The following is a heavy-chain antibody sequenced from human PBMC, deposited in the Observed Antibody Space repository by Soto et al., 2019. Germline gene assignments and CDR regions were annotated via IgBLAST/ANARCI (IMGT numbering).Heavy chain of an antibody. CDR3: SITMIVVVILGPAPFDY. V-gene: IGHV3-7*03. CDR2: IKFDAREK. Sequence: GGSLRLSCAASGFTFDIYWMSWVRQAPGKGLEWVATIKFDAREKKYVEGRFTISRDDSKSIAYLQMNSLKTEDTAVYYCSITMIVVVILGPAPFDYWGQGTLVTVSS. CDR1: GFTFDIYW. J-gene: IGHJ4*02. D-gene: IGHD3-22*01.